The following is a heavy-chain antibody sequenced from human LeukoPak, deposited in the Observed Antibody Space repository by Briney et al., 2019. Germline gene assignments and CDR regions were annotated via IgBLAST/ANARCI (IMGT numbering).Heavy chain of an antibody. D-gene: IGHD6-19*01. Sequence: PGRSLRLSCAASGFTFDDYAMHWVRHAPGKGLEWVSGISWNSGSIGYADSVKGRFTISRDNAKNSLYLQMNSLRAEDTALYYCATGYSSGYSRGIDYWGQGTLVTVSS. J-gene: IGHJ4*02. CDR3: ATGYSSGYSRGIDY. CDR1: GFTFDDYA. CDR2: ISWNSGSI. V-gene: IGHV3-9*01.